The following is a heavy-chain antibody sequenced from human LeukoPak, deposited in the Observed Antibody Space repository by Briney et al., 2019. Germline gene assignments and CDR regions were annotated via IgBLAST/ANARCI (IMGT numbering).Heavy chain of an antibody. D-gene: IGHD6-13*01. CDR1: GFTFSSYS. CDR2: ISSSSSYI. Sequence: GGSLRLSCAASGFTFSSYSMNWVRQAPGKGLEWVSSISSSSSYIYYADSVKGRFTISRDNAKNSLYLQMNSLRAEGTAVYYCARDSRSIAAAGIDYWGQGTLVTVSS. J-gene: IGHJ4*02. CDR3: ARDSRSIAAAGIDY. V-gene: IGHV3-21*01.